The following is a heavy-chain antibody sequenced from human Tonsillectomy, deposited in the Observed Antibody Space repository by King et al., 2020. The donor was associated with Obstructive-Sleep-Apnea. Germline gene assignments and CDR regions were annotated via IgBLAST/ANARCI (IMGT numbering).Heavy chain of an antibody. CDR3: ARVLGEDYGDYGADY. J-gene: IGHJ4*02. Sequence: VQLVESGGGLVQPGGSLRLSCAASGFTFRSYAMHWVRQAPGKGLEYVSTISNNGGSTYFANSVKGIFTISRDNSKNTLYLQMGSLRAEDMAVYYCARVLGEDYGDYGADYWGQGTLVTVTS. CDR1: GFTFRSYA. D-gene: IGHD4-17*01. CDR2: ISNNGGST. V-gene: IGHV3-64*01.